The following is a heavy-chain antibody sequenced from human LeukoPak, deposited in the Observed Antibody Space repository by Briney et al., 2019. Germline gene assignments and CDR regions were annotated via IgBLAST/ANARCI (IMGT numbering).Heavy chain of an antibody. CDR2: IYYSGST. CDR3: AREVPTCSGGSCRRGWFDP. J-gene: IGHJ5*02. V-gene: IGHV4-39*07. Sequence: SETLSLTCTVSGGSISSSSYYWGWIRQPPGKGLEWIGSIYYSGSTYYNPSLKSRVTISVDTSKNQFSLKLSSVTAADTAVYYCAREVPTCSGGSCRRGWFDPWGQGTLVTVSS. D-gene: IGHD2-15*01. CDR1: GGSISSSSYY.